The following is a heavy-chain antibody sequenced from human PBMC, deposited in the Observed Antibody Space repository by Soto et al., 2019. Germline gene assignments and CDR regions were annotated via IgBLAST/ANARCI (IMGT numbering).Heavy chain of an antibody. D-gene: IGHD3-9*01. V-gene: IGHV4-30-2*01. Sequence: SETLSLTCAVSGGSISRGGYSWSWIRQPPGKGLEWIGYIYHSGSTYYNPSLKSRVTISVDRSKNQFSLKLSSVTAADTAVYYCASYILTGYHAAFDIWGQGTMVTVSS. CDR2: IYHSGST. CDR1: GGSISRGGYS. CDR3: ASYILTGYHAAFDI. J-gene: IGHJ3*02.